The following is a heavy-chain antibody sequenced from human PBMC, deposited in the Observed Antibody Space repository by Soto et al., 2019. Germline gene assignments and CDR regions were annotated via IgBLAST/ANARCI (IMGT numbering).Heavy chain of an antibody. CDR3: ASDRDCGTGRKGHREWDFEY. V-gene: IGHV1-18*01. J-gene: IGHJ2*01. D-gene: IGHD2-15*01. CDR2: ISTAKGFT. CDR1: GYTFINFV. Sequence: VQLVQSGAEVKEPEASVKVTCKASGYTFINFVITWVRQAPGQRLEWVVWISTAKGFTTYEEKFQGRVTMTADTDTNTAYMDLKSLTSDDTAVYYCASDRDCGTGRKGHREWDFEYWGRGTLVTVSS.